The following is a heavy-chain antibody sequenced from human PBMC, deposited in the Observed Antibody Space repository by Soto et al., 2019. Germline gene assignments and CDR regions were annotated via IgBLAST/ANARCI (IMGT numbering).Heavy chain of an antibody. V-gene: IGHV1-8*01. CDR2: MDPNRGHS. CDR3: AAVPVLRFLKWLPAYFDY. D-gene: IGHD3-3*01. CDR1: GYNISSYD. J-gene: IGHJ4*02. Sequence: ASVKVSCKASGYNISSYDIIWVRQAAGQGLEWMGWMDPNRGHSDSVQNFRGRVTMTTNISASTAYMELSSLRSEDTAVYYCAAVPVLRFLKWLPAYFDYWGQGTLVTVSS.